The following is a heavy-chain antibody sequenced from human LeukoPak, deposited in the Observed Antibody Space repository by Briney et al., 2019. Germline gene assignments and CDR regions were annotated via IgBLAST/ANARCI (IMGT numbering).Heavy chain of an antibody. Sequence: SETLSLTCTVSGGSISFYYWSWIRQPPGKGLEWIGYIYYSGSTNYNPSIKSRVTISVGTSNNQFSLKLSSVTAADTAVYYCARRDNSGWNYFDYWGQGTLVTVSS. CDR1: GGSISFYY. V-gene: IGHV4-59*08. CDR3: ARRDNSGWNYFDY. CDR2: IYYSGST. D-gene: IGHD6-19*01. J-gene: IGHJ4*02.